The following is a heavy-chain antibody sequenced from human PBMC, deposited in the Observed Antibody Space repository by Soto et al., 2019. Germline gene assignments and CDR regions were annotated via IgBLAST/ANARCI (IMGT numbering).Heavy chain of an antibody. CDR1: GGSISSYY. Sequence: QVQLQESGPGLVKPSETLSLTCTVSGGSISSYYWSWIRPPPGKGLGWIGYLYYSESTNYNPSLKSRVTISVDTSKNQVSLKLSSVTAADTAVYYWARVCGYAFDYWGQGTLVTVSS. D-gene: IGHD3-22*01. CDR3: ARVCGYAFDY. V-gene: IGHV4-59*01. CDR2: LYYSEST. J-gene: IGHJ4*02.